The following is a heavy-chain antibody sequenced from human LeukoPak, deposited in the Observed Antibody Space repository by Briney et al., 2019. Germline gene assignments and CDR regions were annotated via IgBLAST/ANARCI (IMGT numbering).Heavy chain of an antibody. D-gene: IGHD2-15*01. Sequence: SETLSLTCSVSGGSVSGDPYYWSWHRQPPGRGGEWIGHISYSGSVNSNPSLKSPVTASISTSKNHFSLKLSSVTAADTAVYYCARYCTGSNCYSNRGAFGVWGRGTMVTVSS. V-gene: IGHV4-61*01. CDR1: GGSVSGDPYY. J-gene: IGHJ3*01. CDR2: ISYSGSV. CDR3: ARYCTGSNCYSNRGAFGV.